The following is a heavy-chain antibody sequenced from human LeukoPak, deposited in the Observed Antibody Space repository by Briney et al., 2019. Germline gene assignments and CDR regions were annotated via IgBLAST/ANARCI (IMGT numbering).Heavy chain of an antibody. Sequence: ASVKVSCKASGYTFTSYDINWVRQATGQGLEWMGWMNPNSGNTGYAQKFQGRVTMTRNTSISTAYMELSGLRSEDTAVYYCARGSPDGDWFDPWGQGTLVTVSS. CDR2: MNPNSGNT. CDR1: GYTFTSYD. CDR3: ARGSPDGDWFDP. J-gene: IGHJ5*02. D-gene: IGHD1-14*01. V-gene: IGHV1-8*01.